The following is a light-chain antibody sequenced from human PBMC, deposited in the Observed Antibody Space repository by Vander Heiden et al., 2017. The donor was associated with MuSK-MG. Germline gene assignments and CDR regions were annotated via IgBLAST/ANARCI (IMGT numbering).Light chain of an antibody. CDR2: AAS. J-gene: IGKJ1*01. V-gene: IGKV1-39*01. Sequence: DLQMPQSPSSLSASVGDRVTITCRASQSISSYLNWYQQKPGKAPKLLIYAASSLQSGVPSRFSGSGSGTDFTLTISSLQPEDFATYYCQQSYSTPWTFGQGTKVEIK. CDR3: QQSYSTPWT. CDR1: QSISSY.